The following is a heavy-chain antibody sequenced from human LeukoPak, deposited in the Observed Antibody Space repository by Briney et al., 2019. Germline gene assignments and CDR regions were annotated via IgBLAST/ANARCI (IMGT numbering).Heavy chain of an antibody. CDR2: IYYSGST. J-gene: IGHJ4*02. Sequence: SETLSLTCTVSGGSISSSSYYWGWIRQPPGKGLEWIGSIYYSGSTYYNPSLKSRVTISVDTSKNQFSLKLSSVTAADTAVYYCARVDTAMANYFDYWDQGTLVTVSS. CDR1: GGSISSSSYY. V-gene: IGHV4-39*07. D-gene: IGHD5-18*01. CDR3: ARVDTAMANYFDY.